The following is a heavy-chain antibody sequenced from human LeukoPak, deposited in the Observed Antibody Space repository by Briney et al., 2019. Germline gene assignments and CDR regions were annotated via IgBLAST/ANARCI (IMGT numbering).Heavy chain of an antibody. CDR1: GGSISSGGYY. V-gene: IGHV4-31*03. CDR2: IYYSGST. J-gene: IGHJ3*02. CDR3: ARISFGYCTNGVCRYTDRAGAFDI. D-gene: IGHD2-8*01. Sequence: SETLSLTCTVSGGSISSGGYYWSWIRQHPGKGLEWIGYIYYSGSTYYNPSLKSRVTISVDTSKNRFSLKLSSVTAADTAVYYCARISFGYCTNGVCRYTDRAGAFDIWGQGTMVTVSS.